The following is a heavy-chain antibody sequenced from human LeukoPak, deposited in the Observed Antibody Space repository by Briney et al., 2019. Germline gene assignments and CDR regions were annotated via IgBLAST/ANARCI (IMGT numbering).Heavy chain of an antibody. CDR3: ASGFRNIVNH. D-gene: IGHD2/OR15-2a*01. CDR2: INHSGST. CDR1: GGSFSGYY. Sequence: SETLSLTCAVYGGSFSGYYWSWIRQPPGKWLEWIGEINHSGSTNYNPSLKSRVTISVDTSKNQFSLKLSSVTAADTAVYYCASGFRNIVNHWGQGTLVTVSS. V-gene: IGHV4-34*01. J-gene: IGHJ5*02.